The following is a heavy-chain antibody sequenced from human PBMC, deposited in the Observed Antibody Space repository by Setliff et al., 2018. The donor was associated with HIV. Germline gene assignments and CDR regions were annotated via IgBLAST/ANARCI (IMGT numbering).Heavy chain of an antibody. J-gene: IGHJ4*02. Sequence: SETLSLTCIVSGGSISSTSYYWVWIRQPPGKGLEWIGYIYYTGSTAYHPSFKSRVSISIATSKKQFSLDLTSVTAADTAVYYCARGPRGSPAYWGPGTLVTVSS. D-gene: IGHD3-16*01. CDR1: GGSISSTSYY. CDR3: ARGPRGSPAY. CDR2: IYYTGST. V-gene: IGHV4-61*05.